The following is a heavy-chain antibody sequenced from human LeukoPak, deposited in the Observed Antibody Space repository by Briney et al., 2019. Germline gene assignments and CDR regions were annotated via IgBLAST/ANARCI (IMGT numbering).Heavy chain of an antibody. Sequence: GGSLRLSCAASGFTLSTYNMKRVRQAPRKGLEWVSAISGSGGSTYYADSVKGRFTISRDNSKNTLYLQMNSLRAEDTAVYYCARDPWMGDAFDIWGQGTMVTVSS. CDR1: GFTLSTYN. D-gene: IGHD5-12*01. CDR3: ARDPWMGDAFDI. CDR2: ISGSGGST. J-gene: IGHJ3*02. V-gene: IGHV3-23*01.